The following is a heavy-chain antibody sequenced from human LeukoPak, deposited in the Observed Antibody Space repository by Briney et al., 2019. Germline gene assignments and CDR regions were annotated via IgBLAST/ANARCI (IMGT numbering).Heavy chain of an antibody. J-gene: IGHJ6*03. CDR1: GGSISSSSYY. CDR2: IYDSGST. Sequence: PSETLSLTCTVSGGSISSSSYYWGWIRQPPGKGLEWIGSIYDSGSTYYNPSLKSRVTISVDMSKNQFSLKLSTVTAADTAVYYCARHRPYDILTGYYYYYYYMDVWGKGTTVTVSS. CDR3: ARHRPYDILTGYYYYYYYMDV. D-gene: IGHD3-9*01. V-gene: IGHV4-39*01.